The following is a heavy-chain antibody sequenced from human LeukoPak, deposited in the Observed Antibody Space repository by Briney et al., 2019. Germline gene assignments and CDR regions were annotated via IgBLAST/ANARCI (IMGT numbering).Heavy chain of an antibody. D-gene: IGHD3-10*01. V-gene: IGHV1-8*01. CDR3: ARRSITMVRGADDAFDI. Sequence: ASVKVSCKASGYTFTSYDINWVRQATGQGLEWMGWMNPNSGNTGYAQKFQGRVTTTRNTSISTAYMELSSLRSEDTAVYYCARRSITMVRGADDAFDIWGQGTMVTVSS. J-gene: IGHJ3*02. CDR1: GYTFTSYD. CDR2: MNPNSGNT.